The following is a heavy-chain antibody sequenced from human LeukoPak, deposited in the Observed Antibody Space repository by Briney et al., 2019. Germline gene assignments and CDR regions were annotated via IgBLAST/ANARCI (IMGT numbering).Heavy chain of an antibody. J-gene: IGHJ4*02. V-gene: IGHV1-2*02. D-gene: IGHD6-6*01. CDR3: ARVSSIAACSWPLIPANFDY. Sequence: ASVKVSCKASGYTFTGYYMHWVRQAPGQGLEWMGWINPNSGGTNYAQKFQGRVTMTRDTSISTAYMELSRLRSDDTAVYYCARVSSIAACSWPLIPANFDYWGQGTLVTVSS. CDR2: INPNSGGT. CDR1: GYTFTGYY.